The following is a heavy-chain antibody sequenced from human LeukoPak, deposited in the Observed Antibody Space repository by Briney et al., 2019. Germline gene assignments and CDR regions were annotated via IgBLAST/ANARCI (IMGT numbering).Heavy chain of an antibody. V-gene: IGHV3-33*01. CDR3: AREVSSGWYYFDY. D-gene: IGHD6-19*01. CDR2: IWYDGSNK. CDR1: VFTFSSYG. Sequence: PGGSLRLSCAASVFTFSSYGMHWVRQAPGKGLEWVAVIWYDGSNKYYADSVKGRFTISRDNSKNTLYLQMNSLRAEDTAVYYCAREVSSGWYYFDYWGQGTLVTVSS. J-gene: IGHJ4*02.